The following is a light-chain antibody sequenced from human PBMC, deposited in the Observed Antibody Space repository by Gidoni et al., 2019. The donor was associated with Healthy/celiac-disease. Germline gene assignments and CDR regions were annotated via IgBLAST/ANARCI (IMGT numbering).Light chain of an antibody. V-gene: IGKV3-20*01. J-gene: IGKJ2*01. CDR1: QSVSSSY. CDR3: QQYGSSPYT. CDR2: GAS. Sequence: EIVLTQSPGTLSLSPGERATLSCRASQSVSSSYLAWYQQKPGQAPRLLIYGASSRATGSPDRFSGSGCGTDFTLTISRLEPEDFAVYYCQQYGSSPYTFGQGTKLEIK.